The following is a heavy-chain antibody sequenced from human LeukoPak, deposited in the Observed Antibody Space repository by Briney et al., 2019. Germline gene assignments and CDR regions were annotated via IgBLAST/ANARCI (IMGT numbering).Heavy chain of an antibody. V-gene: IGHV3-23*01. J-gene: IGHJ6*02. CDR1: GFIFSSNA. Sequence: PGGSLRLSCAASGFIFSSNAMTWVRQAPGKGLEWVSGISGSGGSTYYADSVKGRFTISRDNPKNTLYLQMNSLRVEDTAVYYCAKPLGGYYYYGMDVWGQGTTVTVSS. CDR2: ISGSGGST. CDR3: AKPLGGYYYYGMDV.